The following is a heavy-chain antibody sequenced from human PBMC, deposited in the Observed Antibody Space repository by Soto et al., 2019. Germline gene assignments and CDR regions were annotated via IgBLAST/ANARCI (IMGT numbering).Heavy chain of an antibody. V-gene: IGHV3-23*01. J-gene: IGHJ6*02. CDR2: IVGSGGST. D-gene: IGHD2-21*01. CDR3: ARCPRRAIISYYYGMDV. CDR1: GFTFSSYA. Sequence: GGSLRLSCAASGFTFSSYAMSWVRQAPGRGLEWVSAIVGSGGSTYYADSVKGRFTISRDNSKNTLYLQMNSLRAEDTAVYYCARCPRRAIISYYYGMDVWGQGTTVTVSS.